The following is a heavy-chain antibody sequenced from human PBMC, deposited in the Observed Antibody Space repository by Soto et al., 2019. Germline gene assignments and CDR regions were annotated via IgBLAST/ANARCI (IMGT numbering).Heavy chain of an antibody. D-gene: IGHD6-13*01. CDR3: AREYSNSPEAFDY. V-gene: IGHV4-61*08. Sequence: PSETLSLTCTVSGGSVNSDDYYWSWIRQPPGKGLEWIGHIYYTGSTSYNPSLASRVTISLDSSTNQFSLKLNSVTAADTAVFYCAREYSNSPEAFDYWGQGTLVTVSS. CDR2: IYYTGST. J-gene: IGHJ4*02. CDR1: GGSVNSDDYY.